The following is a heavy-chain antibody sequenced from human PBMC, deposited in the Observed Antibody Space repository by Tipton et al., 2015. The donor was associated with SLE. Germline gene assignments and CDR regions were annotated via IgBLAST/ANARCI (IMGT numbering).Heavy chain of an antibody. Sequence: TLSLTCTVSGGSISSSSYYWGWIRQPPGKGLEWIGSIYYSGSTYYNPSLKSRVTISVDTSKNQFSLKLSSVTAADTAVYYCAGALRGGSGRGWFDPWGQGTPVTVSS. CDR1: GGSISSSSYY. CDR3: AGALRGGSGRGWFDP. V-gene: IGHV4-39*01. J-gene: IGHJ5*02. CDR2: IYYSGST. D-gene: IGHD6-19*01.